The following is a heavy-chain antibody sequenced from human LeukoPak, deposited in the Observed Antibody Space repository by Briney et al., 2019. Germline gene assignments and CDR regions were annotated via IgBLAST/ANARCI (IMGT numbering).Heavy chain of an antibody. CDR3: ARDPTGIYGALDY. CDR1: GFTFSSYG. D-gene: IGHD4-17*01. CDR2: IWYDGSNK. V-gene: IGHV3-33*01. Sequence: GGSLRLSCAASGFTFSSYGMHWVRQAPGKGLEWVAVIWYDGSNKYCADSVKGRFTISRDNSKNTLYLQMNSLRAEDTAVYYCARDPTGIYGALDYWGQGTLVTVSS. J-gene: IGHJ4*02.